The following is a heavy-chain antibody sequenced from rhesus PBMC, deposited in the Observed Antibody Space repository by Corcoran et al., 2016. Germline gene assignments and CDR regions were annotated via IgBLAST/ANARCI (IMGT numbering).Heavy chain of an antibody. J-gene: IGHJ4*01. CDR3: ARGAAAAGTSFDY. D-gene: IGHD6-31*01. CDR2: IYIRIGNT. Sequence: QVKLQESGPGLVKPLETLSLTCAVSGGSISGGYYYWSWIRQPPGKGLEGIGGIYIRIGNTYYNPALKSRVTISKDTSKNQFSLKLSSGTAADTAVYYCARGAAAAGTSFDYWGQGVLVTVSS. CDR1: GGSISGGYYY. V-gene: IGHV4S12*01.